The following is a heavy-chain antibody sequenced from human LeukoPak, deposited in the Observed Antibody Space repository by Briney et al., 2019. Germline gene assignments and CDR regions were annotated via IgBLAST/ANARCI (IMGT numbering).Heavy chain of an antibody. CDR3: AKDGPRVRMVYFDY. CDR1: GFTFSSYW. Sequence: PGGSLRLSCAASGFTFSSYWMSWVRQAPGKGLEWVAFIRYDGSNKYYADSVKGRFTISRDNSNNTLYLQRNSLRAEDTAVYYCAKDGPRVRMVYFDYWGQGTLVTVSS. D-gene: IGHD2-8*01. CDR2: IRYDGSNK. V-gene: IGHV3-30*02. J-gene: IGHJ4*02.